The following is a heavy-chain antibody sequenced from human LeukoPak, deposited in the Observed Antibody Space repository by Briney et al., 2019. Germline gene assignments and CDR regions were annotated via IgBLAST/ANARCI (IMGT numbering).Heavy chain of an antibody. D-gene: IGHD3-3*01. CDR2: ISSSSSFR. J-gene: IGHJ4*02. Sequence: GVSLRLSCAGSGFTFSSHSINWVRQAPGKGLEWVSSISSSSSFRYYADSVRGRFTISRDNAKNSVYLQMNSLRAEDTAVYYCARDKFWSGYTMGGFDYWGQGTLVTVSS. CDR3: ARDKFWSGYTMGGFDY. V-gene: IGHV3-21*01. CDR1: GFTFSSHS.